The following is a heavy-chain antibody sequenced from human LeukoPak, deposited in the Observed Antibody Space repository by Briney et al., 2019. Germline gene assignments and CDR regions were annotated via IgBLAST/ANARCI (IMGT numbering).Heavy chain of an antibody. CDR3: AGGPIVVVPAYWFDP. J-gene: IGHJ5*02. CDR1: GGSISSYY. D-gene: IGHD2-2*01. Sequence: SETLSLTCTVSGGSISSYYWSWIRQPPGKGLEWIGYIYHSGSTNYNPSLKSRVTISVDTSKNQFSLKLSSVTAADTAVYYCAGGPIVVVPAYWFDPWGQGTLVTVSS. CDR2: IYHSGST. V-gene: IGHV4-59*01.